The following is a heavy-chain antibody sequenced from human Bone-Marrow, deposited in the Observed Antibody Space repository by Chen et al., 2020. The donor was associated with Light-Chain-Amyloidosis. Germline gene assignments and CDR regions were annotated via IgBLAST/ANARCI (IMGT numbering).Heavy chain of an antibody. CDR1: GFTVSDAF. Sequence: EVQLVETGGGLIQPGESLRLSCAVSGFTVSDAFMNWVRQAPGKGLEWVSSISSTSSYIYYADSVKGRFTISRDNAKNSLYLQINSLRAEDTAVYYCARSCGAQLVHGAFDIWGQGTMVTVSS. CDR3: ARSCGAQLVHGAFDI. CDR2: ISSTSSYI. J-gene: IGHJ3*02. D-gene: IGHD6-6*01. V-gene: IGHV3-21*01.